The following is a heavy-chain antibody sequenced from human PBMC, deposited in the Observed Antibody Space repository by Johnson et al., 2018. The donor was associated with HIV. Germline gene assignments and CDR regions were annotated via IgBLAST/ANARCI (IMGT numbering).Heavy chain of an antibody. V-gene: IGHV3-66*01. Sequence: MQLVESGGGVVRPGGSLRLSCAASGFSFDDYGMSWVRQAPGKGLEWVSVIYSGGTTNYADSVKGRFTISRDNSKNTLYLQMNNLRAEDTAVYYCARDPSRSPGAFDIWGQGTMVTVSS. CDR3: ARDPSRSPGAFDI. CDR1: GFSFDDYG. CDR2: IYSGGTT. J-gene: IGHJ3*02.